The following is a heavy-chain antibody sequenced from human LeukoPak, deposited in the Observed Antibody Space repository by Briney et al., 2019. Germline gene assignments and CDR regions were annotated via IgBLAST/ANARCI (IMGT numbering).Heavy chain of an antibody. CDR3: ARSSGNYWAAPFDY. CDR2: TRDNDFST. V-gene: IGHV3-23*01. D-gene: IGHD1-26*01. J-gene: IGHJ4*02. CDR1: GLNFRSYA. Sequence: GGSLRLSCTASGLNFRSYALSWVRQAPGKGLEWVSGTRDNDFSTYYADSVKGRFTISRDNSKSPVYLQMNSLRAEDTAVYYCARSSGNYWAAPFDYWGQGTLVTVSS.